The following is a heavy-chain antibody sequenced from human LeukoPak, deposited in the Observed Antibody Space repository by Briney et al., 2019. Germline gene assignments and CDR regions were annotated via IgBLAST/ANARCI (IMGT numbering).Heavy chain of an antibody. D-gene: IGHD6-6*01. CDR3: ARGPYTSSNYFDY. CDR1: GFTFSSYS. Sequence: PGGSLRLSCAASGFTFSSYSMNWVRQAPGKGLEWVSYISNTGSTIYYADSVRGRFTISRDNAKNSLYLQMNSLRAEDTAVYYCARGPYTSSNYFDYWGQGTLVTASS. CDR2: ISNTGSTI. V-gene: IGHV3-48*01. J-gene: IGHJ4*02.